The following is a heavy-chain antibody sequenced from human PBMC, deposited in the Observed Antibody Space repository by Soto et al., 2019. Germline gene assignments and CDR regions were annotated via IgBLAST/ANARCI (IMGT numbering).Heavy chain of an antibody. J-gene: IGHJ4*02. Sequence: RRLSCVASGFTFRAYSMSWVRQAPGQGLEWVSSITSSSTYIYYTRSVEGRFTISRDDAKNSLHLQMNSLRAEDTAVYYCARDLLEGYGHARQPDYWGQGTLVTVSS. CDR3: ARDLLEGYGHARQPDY. CDR2: ITSSSTYI. CDR1: GFTFRAYS. D-gene: IGHD5-18*01. V-gene: IGHV3-21*06.